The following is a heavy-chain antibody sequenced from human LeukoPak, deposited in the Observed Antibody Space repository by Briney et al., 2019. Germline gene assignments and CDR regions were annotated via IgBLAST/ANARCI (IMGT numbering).Heavy chain of an antibody. D-gene: IGHD5-24*01. V-gene: IGHV3-23*01. J-gene: IGHJ4*02. CDR3: VKDDAWVQYED. Sequence: PGGTLRLSCAASGFTFTHHGMNWVRQAPGKELEWVSGIRSNGIITYYADSVKGRFTISRDNTKNTVDLHMNSLRVEDTAVYYCVKDDAWVQYEDWGQGTLVTVSS. CDR1: GFTFTHHG. CDR2: IRSNGIIT.